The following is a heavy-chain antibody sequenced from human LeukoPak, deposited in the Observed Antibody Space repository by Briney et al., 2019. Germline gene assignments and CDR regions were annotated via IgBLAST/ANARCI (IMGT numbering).Heavy chain of an antibody. CDR1: GFTFSDYY. D-gene: IGHD6-13*01. CDR2: ISSSGSTI. Sequence: GGSLRLSCAASGFTFSDYYMSWIRQAPGKGLEWVSYISSSGSTIYYADSVKGRFTISRDNAKNSLYLQMNSLRAEDTAVYYCASPYSRRWLPDAFDIWGQGTMVTVSS. V-gene: IGHV3-11*01. J-gene: IGHJ3*02. CDR3: ASPYSRRWLPDAFDI.